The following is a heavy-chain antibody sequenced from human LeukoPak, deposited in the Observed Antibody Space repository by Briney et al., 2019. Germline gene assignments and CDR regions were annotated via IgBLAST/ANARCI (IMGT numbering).Heavy chain of an antibody. CDR2: ISYDGSNK. J-gene: IGHJ4*02. CDR3: ARETGSAVGSTDFDY. CDR1: GFTFSSYA. V-gene: IGHV3-30-3*01. Sequence: GRSLRLSCAASGFTFSSYAVHWVRQAPGKGLEWVAVISYDGSNKYYADSVKGRFTISRDNSKNTLYLQMNSLRAEDTAVYYCARETGSAVGSTDFDYWGQGTLVTVSS. D-gene: IGHD4-17*01.